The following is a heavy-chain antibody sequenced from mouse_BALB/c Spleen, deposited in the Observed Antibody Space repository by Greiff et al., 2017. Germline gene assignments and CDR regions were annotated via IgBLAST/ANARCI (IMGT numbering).Heavy chain of an antibody. J-gene: IGHJ3*01. Sequence: EVKLVESGGGLVKPGGSLKLSCAASGFTFSSYTMSWVRQTPEKRLEWVATISSGGSYTYYPDSVKGRFTISRDNAKNTLYLQMSSLKSEDTAMYYFTRGDYYGSPFAYWGQGTLVTVSA. CDR1: GFTFSSYT. CDR2: ISSGGSYT. D-gene: IGHD1-1*01. CDR3: TRGDYYGSPFAY. V-gene: IGHV5-6-4*01.